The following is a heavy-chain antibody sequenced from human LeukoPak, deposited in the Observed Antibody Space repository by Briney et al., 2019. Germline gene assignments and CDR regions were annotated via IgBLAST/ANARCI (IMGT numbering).Heavy chain of an antibody. CDR3: TKKPYAFDI. J-gene: IGHJ3*02. CDR1: GFTFKLYA. CDR2: ISGSGGST. Sequence: GGSLRLSCEASGFTFKLYAMHWVRQAPGKGLEWVSAISGSGGSTYYADSVKGRFTISRDNSKNTLYLQMNSLRAEDTAVYYCTKKPYAFDIWGQGTMVTVSS. D-gene: IGHD1-14*01. V-gene: IGHV3-23*01.